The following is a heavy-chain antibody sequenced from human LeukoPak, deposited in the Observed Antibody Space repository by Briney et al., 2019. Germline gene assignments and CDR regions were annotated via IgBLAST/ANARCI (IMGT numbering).Heavy chain of an antibody. D-gene: IGHD2-2*01. J-gene: IGHJ4*02. V-gene: IGHV3-74*01. Sequence: GGSLRLSCAASGFTFSSYWMQWVRQAPGKGLVWVSRINSDGSSTIYADSVRGRFTISRDNAKNTLYLQMNSLRAEDTAVYYCARVWTAVVPAAMPIYYFDYWGQGTLVTVSS. CDR2: INSDGSST. CDR1: GFTFSSYW. CDR3: ARVWTAVVPAAMPIYYFDY.